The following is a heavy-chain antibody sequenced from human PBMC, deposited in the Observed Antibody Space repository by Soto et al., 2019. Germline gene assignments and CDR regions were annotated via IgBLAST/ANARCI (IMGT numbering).Heavy chain of an antibody. CDR1: GFTFNNYA. V-gene: IGHV3-23*01. Sequence: PGGSLRLSCAASGFTFNNYAMSWVRQAPGKGLEWVSAISGSGANTYYADSVKGRFTISRDNSKNTLFLQMNNLRAEDMAVYYCADQTMGFDPWGQGALVTVSS. D-gene: IGHD1-1*01. CDR2: ISGSGANT. J-gene: IGHJ5*02. CDR3: ADQTMGFDP.